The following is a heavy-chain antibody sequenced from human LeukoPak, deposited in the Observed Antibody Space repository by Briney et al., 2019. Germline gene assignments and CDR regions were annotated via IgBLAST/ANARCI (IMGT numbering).Heavy chain of an antibody. Sequence: GGPLSFSCAASGFTFSIYGMNWVRQAPGEGLEWVAVIWYDGRNIDYADSVKSRFTTSKDNSTNTMYLQMNTLRAENTAVYYCARARNNYDSSGDSALDYWGQGTLATVSS. CDR3: ARARNNYDSSGDSALDY. CDR1: GFTFSIYG. D-gene: IGHD3-22*01. J-gene: IGHJ4*02. CDR2: IWYDGRNI. V-gene: IGHV3-33*01.